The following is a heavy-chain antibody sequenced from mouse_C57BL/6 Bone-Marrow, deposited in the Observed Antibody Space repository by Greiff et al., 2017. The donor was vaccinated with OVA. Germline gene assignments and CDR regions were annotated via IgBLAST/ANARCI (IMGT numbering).Heavy chain of an antibody. J-gene: IGHJ4*01. CDR3: ARRYYGSSYSYAMDY. CDR2: ISRGSSII. CDR1: GFTFSDYG. V-gene: IGHV5-17*01. D-gene: IGHD1-1*01. Sequence: EVKVVESGGGLVKPGGSLKFSCAASGFTFSDYGLHWVRQAPEKGLEWVAYISRGSSIIYYADTVKGRITMSRDKAKNTLVLQKTSLRSEDTASYYGARRYYGSSYSYAMDYWGQGTSVTVSS.